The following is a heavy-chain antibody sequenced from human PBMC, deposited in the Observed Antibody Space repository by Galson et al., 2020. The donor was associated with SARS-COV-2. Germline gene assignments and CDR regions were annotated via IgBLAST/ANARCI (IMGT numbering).Heavy chain of an antibody. J-gene: IGHJ4*02. D-gene: IGHD1-26*01. V-gene: IGHV3-30*01. CDR3: ARDRLSIVGATGIDY. CDR1: GFTFSSYA. CDR2: ISYDGSNK. Sequence: GGSLRLSCAASGFTFSSYAMHWVRQAPGKGLEWVAVISYDGSNKYYADSVKGRFTISRDNSKNTLYLQMNSLRAEDTAVYYCARDRLSIVGATGIDYWGQGTLVTVSS.